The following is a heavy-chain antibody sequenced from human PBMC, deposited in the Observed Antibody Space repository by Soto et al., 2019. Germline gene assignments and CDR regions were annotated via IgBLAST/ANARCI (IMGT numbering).Heavy chain of an antibody. J-gene: IGHJ6*02. CDR2: IYYSGTT. CDR1: GGSFSSDNFI. V-gene: IGHV4-31*03. D-gene: IGHD1-26*01. CDR3: ARDHKWDGMDV. Sequence: QVQLEESGPGLVKPSQTLSLTCSVSGGSFSSDNFIWSWVRQFQGKGLEWIGYIYYSGTTYYNPSLRSRVIMLIDTSKNQFSLKLSSVTVADTAVFYCARDHKWDGMDVWGQGTTVTVSS.